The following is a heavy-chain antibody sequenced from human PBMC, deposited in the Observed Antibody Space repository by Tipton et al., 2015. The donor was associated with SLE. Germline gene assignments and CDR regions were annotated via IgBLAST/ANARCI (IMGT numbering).Heavy chain of an antibody. J-gene: IGHJ2*01. CDR2: TLHRGTT. Sequence: TLSLTCAVSGFSLSSGYYCGWIRQPPGKGLEWVGSTLHRGTTYYNPSLKSRLSISIDTSKNQFSLTLSSVTAADTAVYYCARSQSTTYWYFDLWSRGTLVTVSS. V-gene: IGHV4-38-2*01. CDR1: GFSLSSGYY. CDR3: ARSQSTTYWYFDL. D-gene: IGHD2/OR15-2a*01.